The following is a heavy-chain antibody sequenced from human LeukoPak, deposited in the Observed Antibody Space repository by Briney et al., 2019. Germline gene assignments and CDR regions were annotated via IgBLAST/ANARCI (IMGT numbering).Heavy chain of an antibody. CDR2: IYYSGST. V-gene: IGHV4-39*01. CDR3: AGIMTTVAEAGE. Sequence: SETLSLTCTVSGGSISSSSYYWGWIRQPPGKGLEWIGSIYYSGSTYYNPSLKSRVTISVDTSKNQFSLKLSSVTAADTAVYYCAGIMTTVAEAGEWGQGTLVTVSS. CDR1: GGSISSSSYY. J-gene: IGHJ4*02. D-gene: IGHD4-23*01.